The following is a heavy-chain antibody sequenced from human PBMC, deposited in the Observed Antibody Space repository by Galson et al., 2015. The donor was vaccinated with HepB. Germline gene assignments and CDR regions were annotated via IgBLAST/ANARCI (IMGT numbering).Heavy chain of an antibody. CDR3: AKFWSGSYADFDY. V-gene: IGHV3-23*01. Sequence: FLRLSRAASGLTFHSYGMSWVRQAPGKGLEWVSTISSGGDTTYYADSVKGRFTISRDNSKNTLSLQMDSLRADDTAVYYCAKFWSGSYADFDYWGQGTLVTVSS. CDR1: GLTFHSYG. J-gene: IGHJ4*02. D-gene: IGHD3-3*01. CDR2: ISSGGDTT.